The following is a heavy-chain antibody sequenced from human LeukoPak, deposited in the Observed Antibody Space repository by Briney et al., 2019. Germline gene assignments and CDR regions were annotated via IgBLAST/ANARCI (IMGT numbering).Heavy chain of an antibody. J-gene: IGHJ4*02. CDR3: ARQGRYCSSTSCYFDY. D-gene: IGHD2-2*01. V-gene: IGHV5-51*01. CDR1: GYSFTSYW. Sequence: GESLKISCQGSGYSFTSYWIGWVRQIPGKSLEWMGIIYPGDSDTRYSPSFQGQVTISADKSISTAYLQWSSLKASDTAMYYCARQGRYCSSTSCYFDYWGQGTLVTVSS. CDR2: IYPGDSDT.